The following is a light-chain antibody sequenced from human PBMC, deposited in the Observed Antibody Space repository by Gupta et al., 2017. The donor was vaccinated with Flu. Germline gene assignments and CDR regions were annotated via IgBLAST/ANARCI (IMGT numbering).Light chain of an antibody. J-gene: IGKJ1*01. CDR2: DAS. Sequence: PATLSLSPGDKATLSCRASQSLDSSLAWYQQTPGQPPRLLIYDASNRATGIPARFSGSGSGTDFTLTISSLEPEDFAVYYCQHRSDWSWTFGQGTKVEV. V-gene: IGKV3-11*01. CDR1: QSLDSS. CDR3: QHRSDWSWT.